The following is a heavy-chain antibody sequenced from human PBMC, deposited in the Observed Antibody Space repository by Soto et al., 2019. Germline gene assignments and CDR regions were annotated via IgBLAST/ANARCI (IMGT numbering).Heavy chain of an antibody. J-gene: IGHJ4*02. Sequence: GGSLRLSCAASGFTFSSYGMHWVRQAPGKGLEWVAVIWYYGSNKYYADSVKGRFTISRDNSKNTLYLQMNSLRAEDTAVYYCARDRRRAATDYWGQGTLVTVSS. D-gene: IGHD6-13*01. V-gene: IGHV3-33*01. CDR3: ARDRRRAATDY. CDR2: IWYYGSNK. CDR1: GFTFSSYG.